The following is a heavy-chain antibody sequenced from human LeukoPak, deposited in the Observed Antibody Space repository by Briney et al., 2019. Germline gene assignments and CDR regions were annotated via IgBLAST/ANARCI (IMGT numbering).Heavy chain of an antibody. V-gene: IGHV5-51*01. CDR1: GYSFASYW. J-gene: IGHJ5*02. Sequence: GESLKISCKGSGYSFASYWIAWVRQMPGKGLEWMGIIYPRDSDTKYNPSFQGQVSISADKSTSTAYLQWSSLRASDTAIYFCARSHSSTLTWFDPWGQGTLVTVSS. CDR3: ARSHSSTLTWFDP. CDR2: IYPRDSDT.